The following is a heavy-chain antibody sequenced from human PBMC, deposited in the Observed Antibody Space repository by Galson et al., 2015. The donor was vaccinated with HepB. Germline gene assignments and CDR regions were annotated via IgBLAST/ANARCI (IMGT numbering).Heavy chain of an antibody. V-gene: IGHV4-59*08. D-gene: IGHD1-14*01. J-gene: IGHJ6*03. Sequence: SETLSLTCTVSGGSISSYYWSWIRQPPGKGLEWIGYVYYSGNTNYSPSINSRVTISVDTSKNQFSLKLSSVTAADTAVYYCSRHSSTRIILPGTPYYYYYNMDVWGKGTTVTVSS. CDR3: SRHSSTRIILPGTPYYYYYNMDV. CDR2: VYYSGNT. CDR1: GGSISSYY.